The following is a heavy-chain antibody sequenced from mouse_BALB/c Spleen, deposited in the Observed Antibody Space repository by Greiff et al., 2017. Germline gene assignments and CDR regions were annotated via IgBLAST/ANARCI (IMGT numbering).Heavy chain of an antibody. CDR3: ASKNRSTGTNYYAMDY. V-gene: IGHV1-54*01. J-gene: IGHJ4*01. D-gene: IGHD4-1*01. CDR1: GYAFTNYL. CDR2: INPGSGGT. Sequence: VQLQQSGAELVRPGTSVKVSCKASGYAFTNYLIEWVKQRPGQGLEWIGVINPGSGGTNYNEKFKGKATLTADKSSSTAYMQLSSLTSDDSAVYFCASKNRSTGTNYYAMDYWGQGTSVTVSS.